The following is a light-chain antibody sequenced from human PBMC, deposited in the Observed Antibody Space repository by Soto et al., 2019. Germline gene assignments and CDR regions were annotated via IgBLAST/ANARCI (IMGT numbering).Light chain of an antibody. J-gene: IGKJ1*01. CDR3: QQYGSQPT. CDR1: QSVNNYY. V-gene: IGKV3-20*01. CDR2: DAS. Sequence: IVLTQSPDTLSLSPGERATLSCGASQSVNNYYLAWYQQKPGQAPRLLIYDASTRATGIPDRFSGSGSGTNFTLTISRREPEDFAVYYCQQYGSQPTFGKGTKVKIK.